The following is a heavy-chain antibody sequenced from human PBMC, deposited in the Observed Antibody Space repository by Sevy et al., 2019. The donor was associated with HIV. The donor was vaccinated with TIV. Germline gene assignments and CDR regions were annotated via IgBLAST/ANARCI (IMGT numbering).Heavy chain of an antibody. V-gene: IGHV3-9*01. Sequence: GGSLRLSCAASGFTFDDYAMHWVRQAPGKGLEWVSGISWNSGSIDYADSVKGRFTISRDNAKNSLYLQMKSLSADDTALYYCARDRDDGYCTNGVCFNFDNWGQGTLVTVSS. D-gene: IGHD2-8*01. CDR3: ARDRDDGYCTNGVCFNFDN. CDR2: ISWNSGSI. CDR1: GFTFDDYA. J-gene: IGHJ4*01.